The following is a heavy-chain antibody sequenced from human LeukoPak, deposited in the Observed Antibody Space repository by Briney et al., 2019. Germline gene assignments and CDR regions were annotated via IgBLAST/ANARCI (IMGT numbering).Heavy chain of an antibody. CDR3: ARGGTMSYDILTGTKDNWFDP. J-gene: IGHJ5*02. Sequence: SETLSLTCTVSGGSISSYYWSWIRQPAGKGLEWIGRIYTSGSTNYNPSLKSRVTMSVDTSKNQFSLKLSSVTAADTAVYYCARGGTMSYDILTGTKDNWFDPWGQGTLVTVSS. V-gene: IGHV4-4*07. CDR1: GGSISSYY. CDR2: IYTSGST. D-gene: IGHD3-9*01.